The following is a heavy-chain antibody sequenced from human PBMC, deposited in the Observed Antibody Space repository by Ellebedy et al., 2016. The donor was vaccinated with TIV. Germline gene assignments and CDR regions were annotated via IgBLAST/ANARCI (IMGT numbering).Heavy chain of an antibody. D-gene: IGHD4-17*01. CDR3: AKDRRDGDYVEYYYYGMDV. Sequence: GESLKISXAASGFTFSSYAMSWVRQAPGKGLEWVSAISGSGGSTYYADSVKGRFTISRDNSKNTLYLQMNSLRAEDTAVYYCAKDRRDGDYVEYYYYGMDVWGQGTTVTVSS. V-gene: IGHV3-23*01. CDR1: GFTFSSYA. J-gene: IGHJ6*02. CDR2: ISGSGGST.